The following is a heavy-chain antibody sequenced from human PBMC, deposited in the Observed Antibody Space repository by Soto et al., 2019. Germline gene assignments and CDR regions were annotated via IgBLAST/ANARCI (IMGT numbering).Heavy chain of an antibody. CDR3: XXFASSGWYTGGY. D-gene: IGHD6-19*01. CDR1: GYIFTNYD. V-gene: IGHV1-18*01. J-gene: IGHJ4*02. Sequence: QVQLVQSGGEVKKPGASVKVSCKASGYIFTNYDIGWVRQAPGQGLEWMGWISPYSGNTKYTQKVQGRVTMTTDTXXXXXXXXXXXXXXXXXXXXXXXXFASSGWYTGGYWGQGSLVTVS. CDR2: ISPYSGNT.